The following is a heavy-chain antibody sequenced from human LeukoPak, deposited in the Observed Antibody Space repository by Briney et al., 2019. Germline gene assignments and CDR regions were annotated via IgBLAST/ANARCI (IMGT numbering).Heavy chain of an antibody. CDR2: INHSGST. Sequence: PSETLSLTCAVYGGSFSGYYWSWIRQPPGKGLEWIGEINHSGSTNYNPSLKSRVTISVDTSKNQFSLKLSAVTAADTAVYYCARHYIQPPHYFDYWGQGTLVTVSS. CDR1: GGSFSGYY. V-gene: IGHV4-34*01. CDR3: ARHYIQPPHYFDY. D-gene: IGHD2-2*01. J-gene: IGHJ4*02.